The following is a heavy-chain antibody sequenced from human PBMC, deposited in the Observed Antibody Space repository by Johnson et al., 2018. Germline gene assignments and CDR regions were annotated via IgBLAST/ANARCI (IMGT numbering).Heavy chain of an antibody. V-gene: IGHV3-30*03. J-gene: IGHJ1*01. D-gene: IGHD3-10*01. CDR1: GFTFSSYS. Sequence: QVQLVQSGGGLVKPGGSLRLSCAASGFTFSSYSMNWVRQAPGKGLEWVAVISYDGSNKYYADSVKGRFTIARDNSKNTLYLQRNSLRAEGTAVYYCATRITTGEDFQHWGQGTLVTVSS. CDR3: ATRITTGEDFQH. CDR2: ISYDGSNK.